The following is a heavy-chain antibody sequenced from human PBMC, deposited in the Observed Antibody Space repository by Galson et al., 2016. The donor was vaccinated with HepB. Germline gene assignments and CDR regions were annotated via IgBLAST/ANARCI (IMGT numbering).Heavy chain of an antibody. CDR3: AKDNAAWLVDY. D-gene: IGHD3-22*01. J-gene: IGHJ4*02. Sequence: SLRLSCAASGFTFTSYVMSWVRQAPGKGLEWVAVISSDGTKEYYADSVKGRFTISRDNSKNTLYLQMNSLRPEDAAVYYCAKDNAAWLVDYWGQGSLVTVSS. CDR2: ISSDGTKE. V-gene: IGHV3-30*18. CDR1: GFTFTSYV.